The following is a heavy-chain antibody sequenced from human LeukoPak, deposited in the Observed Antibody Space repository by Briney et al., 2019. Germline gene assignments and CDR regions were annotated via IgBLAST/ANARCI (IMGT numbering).Heavy chain of an antibody. CDR3: ARRLTGYYLYYFDY. V-gene: IGHV4-34*01. J-gene: IGHJ4*02. Sequence: TSETLSLTCAVYGGSFSGYYWSWIRQPPGKGLEWIGEINHSGSTNYNPSHKSRVTISVDTSKNQFSLKLSSVTAADTAVYYCARRLTGYYLYYFDYWGQGTLVTVSS. CDR2: INHSGST. D-gene: IGHD3-9*01. CDR1: GGSFSGYY.